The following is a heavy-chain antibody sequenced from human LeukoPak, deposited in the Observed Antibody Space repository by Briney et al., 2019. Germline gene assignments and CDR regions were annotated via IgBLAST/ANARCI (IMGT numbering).Heavy chain of an antibody. CDR3: ARGGRSLVAAQFDL. J-gene: IGHJ2*01. V-gene: IGHV4-34*01. CDR1: GFTVSSNY. D-gene: IGHD2-15*01. Sequence: PGGSLRLSCAASGFTVSSNYMSWVRQPPGKGLEWIGEINHSGSTNYNPSLKSRVTISVDTSKNQFSLKLSSVTAADTAVYYCARGGRSLVAAQFDLWGRGTLVTVSS. CDR2: INHSGST.